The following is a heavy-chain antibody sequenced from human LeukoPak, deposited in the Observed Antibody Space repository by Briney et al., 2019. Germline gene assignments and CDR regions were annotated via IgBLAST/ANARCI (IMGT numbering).Heavy chain of an antibody. Sequence: SVKVSCKASGGTFSSYAISWVRQAPGQGLEWMGGIIPIFGTANYAQKFQGRVTITTDESTSTAYMELSSLRSEDTAVYYCARGGKFLEWLFGWFDPWGQGTLVTVSS. J-gene: IGHJ5*02. CDR1: GGTFSSYA. V-gene: IGHV1-69*05. CDR2: IIPIFGTA. D-gene: IGHD3-3*01. CDR3: ARGGKFLEWLFGWFDP.